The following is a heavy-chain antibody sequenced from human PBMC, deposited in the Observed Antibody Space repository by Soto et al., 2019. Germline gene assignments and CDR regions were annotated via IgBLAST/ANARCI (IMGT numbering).Heavy chain of an antibody. Sequence: GGSLRLSCAASGFTFSHYWMHWVRQTPGKGLVWVSRINPAGTITNYADSVEGRFTISRDNADSALFLQMNSLGAEDTAIYYCTSDTFGLRDTWGQGTLVTVSS. CDR2: INPAGTIT. CDR1: GFTFSHYW. V-gene: IGHV3-74*01. J-gene: IGHJ5*02. D-gene: IGHD3-16*01. CDR3: TSDTFGLRDT.